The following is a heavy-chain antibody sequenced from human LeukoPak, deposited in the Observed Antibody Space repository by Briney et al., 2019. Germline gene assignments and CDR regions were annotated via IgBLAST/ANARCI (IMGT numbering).Heavy chain of an antibody. CDR2: INHSGST. CDR3: ARSYDFWSGYSIDY. Sequence: SETLSLTCAVYGGSFSGYYWNWIRQPPGKGLEWIGEINHSGSTNYNPPLKSRVTISVDTSKNQFSLKLSSVTAADTAVYYCARSYDFWSGYSIDYWGQGTLVTVSS. V-gene: IGHV4-34*01. D-gene: IGHD3-3*01. J-gene: IGHJ4*02. CDR1: GGSFSGYY.